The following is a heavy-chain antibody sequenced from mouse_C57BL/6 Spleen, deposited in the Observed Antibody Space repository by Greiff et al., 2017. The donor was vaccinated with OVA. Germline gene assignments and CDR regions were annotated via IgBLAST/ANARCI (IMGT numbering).Heavy chain of an antibody. CDR2: IYPRSGNT. V-gene: IGHV1-81*01. Sequence: QVQLQQSGAELARPGASVKLSCKASGYTFTSYGISWVKQRTGQGLEWIGEIYPRSGNTSYNEKFKGKATLTADKSSSTAYMELRSLTSEDSAVYFCARGDGYHGLYAMDYWGQGTSVTVSS. CDR1: GYTFTSYG. CDR3: ARGDGYHGLYAMDY. J-gene: IGHJ4*01. D-gene: IGHD2-3*01.